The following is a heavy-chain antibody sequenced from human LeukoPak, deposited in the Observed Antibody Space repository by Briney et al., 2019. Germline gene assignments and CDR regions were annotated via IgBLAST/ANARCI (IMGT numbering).Heavy chain of an antibody. J-gene: IGHJ4*02. D-gene: IGHD3-22*01. V-gene: IGHV3-30-3*01. CDR3: ARDSRTYYYDSSGYPPDY. CDR2: ISYDGSNK. Sequence: GRSLRLSCAASGFTFSSYAMHWVRQAPGKGLEWVAVISYDGSNKYYADSVKGRFTISRDNSKNTLYLQMNSLRAEDTAVYYCARDSRTYYYDSSGYPPDYWGQGTLVTVSS. CDR1: GFTFSSYA.